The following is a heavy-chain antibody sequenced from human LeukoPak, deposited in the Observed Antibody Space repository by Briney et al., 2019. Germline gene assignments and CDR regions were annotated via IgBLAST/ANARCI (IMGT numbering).Heavy chain of an antibody. J-gene: IGHJ4*02. CDR3: ASGGYYDFWSGFDY. Sequence: SQTLSLTCAVSGGSISSGGYSWSWIRQPPGKGLEWIGYIYHSGSTYYNPSLKSRVTISVDRSKNQSSLKLSSVTAADTAVYYCASGGYYDFWSGFDYWGQGTLVTVSS. V-gene: IGHV4-30-2*01. CDR2: IYHSGST. CDR1: GGSISSGGYS. D-gene: IGHD3-3*01.